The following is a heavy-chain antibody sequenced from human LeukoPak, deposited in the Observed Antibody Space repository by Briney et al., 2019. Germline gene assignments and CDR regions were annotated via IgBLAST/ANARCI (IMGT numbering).Heavy chain of an antibody. V-gene: IGHV1-3*03. D-gene: IGHD6-13*01. CDR2: INVGNGNT. CDR3: ARGERRQLVGSSEKYFQH. CDR1: GYTFTSYY. J-gene: IGHJ1*01. Sequence: GASVKVSCKASGYTFTSYYMHWVRQAPGQRLEWMGWINVGNGNTKYSQEFQGRVTITRDTSASTAYMDLSSLRSEDMAVYYCARGERRQLVGSSEKYFQHWGQGTLVTVSS.